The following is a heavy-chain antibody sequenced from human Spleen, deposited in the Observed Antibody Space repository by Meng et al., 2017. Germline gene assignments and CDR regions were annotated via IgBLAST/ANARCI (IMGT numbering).Heavy chain of an antibody. CDR1: GGSISGYY. Sequence: SETLSLTCTVSGGSISGYYWTWIRQPPGKGLEWIGYIDNSRSTNYYPSLKSRVTMSVDTSKNQFSLKLTSVTAADTAVYYCAGGPWELDYWCQGTLVTVSS. V-gene: IGHV4-59*01. J-gene: IGHJ4*02. CDR3: AGGPWELDY. CDR2: IDNSRST. D-gene: IGHD1-26*01.